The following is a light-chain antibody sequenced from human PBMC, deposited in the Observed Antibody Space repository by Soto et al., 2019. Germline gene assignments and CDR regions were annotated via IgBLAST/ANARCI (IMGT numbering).Light chain of an antibody. Sequence: DIQMTQSPSSLSASVGDRVTITCRPSQSIDNFLNWYQQKPGKAPNLLIYAASSLQSGVSSRFSGSGSGTDFTLTITRLEPEDFAVYYCQQRSNWPWTFGQGTKVDIK. CDR2: AAS. J-gene: IGKJ1*01. CDR1: QSIDNF. CDR3: QQRSNWPWT. V-gene: IGKV1-39*01.